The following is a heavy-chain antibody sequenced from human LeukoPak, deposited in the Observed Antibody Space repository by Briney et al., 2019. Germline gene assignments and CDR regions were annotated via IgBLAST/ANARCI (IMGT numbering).Heavy chain of an antibody. CDR1: GGSFSGYY. D-gene: IGHD6-25*01. CDR2: INHSGST. Sequence: SETLSLTCAVYGGSFSGYYWSWIRQPPGKGLEWIGEINHSGSTNYNPSLKSRVTISVDTSKNQFSLKLSSVTAADTAVYYCARQRGFYYYYYMDVWGKGTTVTISS. CDR3: ARQRGFYYYYYMDV. J-gene: IGHJ6*03. V-gene: IGHV4-34*01.